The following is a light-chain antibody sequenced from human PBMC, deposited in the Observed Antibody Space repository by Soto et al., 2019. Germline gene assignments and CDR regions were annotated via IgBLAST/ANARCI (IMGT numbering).Light chain of an antibody. Sequence: QAVVTQPPSASGTPGQRVTISCSGSNSNIGGNSVNWYQELPLRAPKLLIYSNNQRPSGVPDRFSGSKSGTSASMAISGVRSDDEADYYCAAWDDSLTAWVFGGGTKLNVL. J-gene: IGLJ3*02. CDR1: NSNIGGNS. CDR3: AAWDDSLTAWV. CDR2: SNN. V-gene: IGLV1-47*02.